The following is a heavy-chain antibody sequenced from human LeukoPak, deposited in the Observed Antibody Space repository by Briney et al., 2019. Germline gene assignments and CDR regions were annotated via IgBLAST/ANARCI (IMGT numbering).Heavy chain of an antibody. CDR2: IRKDGSNI. D-gene: IGHD5-12*01. Sequence: GGSLRLSCAASGFSFTYGMHWVRQAPGKGLEWVTYIRKDGSNIYYAESVKGRFTISRDNSKNTLYLQMNSLRAEDTAVYYCAKDPTYSGYGGLDVWGKGTTVTVSS. V-gene: IGHV3-30*02. CDR3: AKDPTYSGYGGLDV. CDR1: GFSFTYG. J-gene: IGHJ6*04.